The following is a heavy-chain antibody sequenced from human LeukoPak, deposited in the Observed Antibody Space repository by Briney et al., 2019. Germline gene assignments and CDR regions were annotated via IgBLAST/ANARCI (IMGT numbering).Heavy chain of an antibody. D-gene: IGHD6-13*01. CDR3: ARDGAAAAGSYFQH. V-gene: IGHV4-31*03. J-gene: IGHJ1*01. Sequence: PSQTLSLTCTVSGGSISSGGYYWSWIPQHPGKGLEWIGYIYYSGSTYYNPSLKSRVTISVDTSKNQFSLKLSSVTAADTAVYYCARDGAAAAGSYFQHWGQGTLVTVSS. CDR2: IYYSGST. CDR1: GGSISSGGYY.